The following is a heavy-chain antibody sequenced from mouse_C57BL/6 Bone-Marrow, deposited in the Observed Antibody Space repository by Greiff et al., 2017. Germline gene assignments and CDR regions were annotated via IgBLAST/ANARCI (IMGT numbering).Heavy chain of an antibody. CDR3: ARRGCSSYVRYFDV. CDR2: ISNLAYSI. D-gene: IGHD1-1*01. V-gene: IGHV5-15*01. CDR1: GFTFSDYG. J-gene: IGHJ1*03. Sequence: EVMLVESGGGLVQPGGSLKLSCAASGFTFSDYGMAWVRQAPRKGPEWVAFISNLAYSIYYADTVTGRFTISRENAKNTLYLEMSSLRSEDTAMYYCARRGCSSYVRYFDVWGTGTTVTVSS.